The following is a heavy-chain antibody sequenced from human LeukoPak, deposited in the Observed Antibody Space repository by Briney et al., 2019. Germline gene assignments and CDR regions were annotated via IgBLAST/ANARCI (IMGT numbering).Heavy chain of an antibody. Sequence: GGSLRLSCAASGFSFDTYGMHWVRQAPGKGLEWVAVISYDRSNKFYADSVKGRFTISRDNSENTLSLQMDSLRPGDTAVYYCAKVQYNSGWYGYFDYWGQGTLVTVSS. CDR2: ISYDRSNK. CDR3: AKVQYNSGWYGYFDY. CDR1: GFSFDTYG. D-gene: IGHD6-19*01. J-gene: IGHJ4*02. V-gene: IGHV3-30*18.